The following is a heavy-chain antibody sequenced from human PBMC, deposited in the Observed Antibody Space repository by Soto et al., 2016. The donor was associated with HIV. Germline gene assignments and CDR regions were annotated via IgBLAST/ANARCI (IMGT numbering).Heavy chain of an antibody. Sequence: QVQLVQSGAEVKKPGASVKVSCKASGYSFSGYYLHWVRQAPGQRLEWLGWINPNIGNTIYGPRFQGRVTMTRDTSITTVYMEISNLKSDDTANYYCVRGRSLFGPRFDLWGHGTLVIVSS. J-gene: IGHJ5*02. CDR1: GYSFSGYY. CDR3: VRGRSLFGPRFDL. V-gene: IGHV1-2*02. CDR2: INPNIGNT. D-gene: IGHD2-21*01.